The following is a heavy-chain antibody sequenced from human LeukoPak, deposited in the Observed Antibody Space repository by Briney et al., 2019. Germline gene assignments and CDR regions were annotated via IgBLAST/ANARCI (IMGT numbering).Heavy chain of an antibody. CDR1: GAPISRFY. J-gene: IGHJ4*02. CDR2: IYNGVPT. CDR3: VQTTGWPGFDY. Sequence: PSETLSLTCTTSGAPISRFYWSWVRQPPGKGLEWIGNIYNGVPTFFNPSLKSRVTLSVDTSKTQFSLQLASVTAADTAVYYCVQTTGWPGFDYRGQGILVTVSS. D-gene: IGHD6-19*01. V-gene: IGHV4-4*09.